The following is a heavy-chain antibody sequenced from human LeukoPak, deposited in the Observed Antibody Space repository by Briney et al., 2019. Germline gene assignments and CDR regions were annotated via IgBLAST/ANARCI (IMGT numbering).Heavy chain of an antibody. Sequence: ASVKVSCKASGYTFTSYAMHWVRQAPGQRLEWMGWINAGNGNTKYSQKFQGRVTITRDTSASTAYMELSSLRSEDTAVYYCARDPGIFGVVTRAFDIWGQGTMVTVSS. D-gene: IGHD3-3*01. J-gene: IGHJ3*02. V-gene: IGHV1-3*01. CDR3: ARDPGIFGVVTRAFDI. CDR2: INAGNGNT. CDR1: GYTFTSYA.